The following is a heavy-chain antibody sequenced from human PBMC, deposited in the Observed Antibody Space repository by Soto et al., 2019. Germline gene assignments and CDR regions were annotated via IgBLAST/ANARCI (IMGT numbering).Heavy chain of an antibody. J-gene: IGHJ4*02. D-gene: IGHD6-19*01. V-gene: IGHV1-46*01. CDR2: INPSGGST. CDR3: ARDLGKGAVAGFFDS. CDR1: GYTFTTYY. Sequence: ASVKVSCKASGYTFTTYYMHWVRQAPGQGLEWMGIINPSGGSTSYAQNFQGRVTMTRDTSTSTVYMELSSLRSEDTAVYYCARDLGKGAVAGFFDSWGQGTLVTSPQ.